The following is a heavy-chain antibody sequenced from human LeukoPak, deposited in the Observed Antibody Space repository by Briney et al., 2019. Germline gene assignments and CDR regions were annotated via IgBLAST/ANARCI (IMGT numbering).Heavy chain of an antibody. CDR2: IYYSGST. CDR1: GGSISSSSYY. Sequence: SETLSLTCTVSGGSISSSSYYWGWIRQPPGKGLKWIGSIYYSGSTYYNPSLKSRVTISVDTSKNQISLKLSSVTAADTAVYYCARQDILTGYGYFDYWGQGTLVTVSS. D-gene: IGHD3-9*01. J-gene: IGHJ4*02. CDR3: ARQDILTGYGYFDY. V-gene: IGHV4-39*01.